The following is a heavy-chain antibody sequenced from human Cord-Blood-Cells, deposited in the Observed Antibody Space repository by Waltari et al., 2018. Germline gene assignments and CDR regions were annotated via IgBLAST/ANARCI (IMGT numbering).Heavy chain of an antibody. CDR2: IKQDGNEK. Sequence: EVQLVESGGGLVQPGGSLRLSCAASGFTFSSYWMSWVRQAPGKGLEWVANIKQDGNEKYYVDSVKGRFTISRDNAKNSLYLQMNSLRAEDTAVYYCARDSYYYYYGMDVWGQGTTVTVSS. J-gene: IGHJ6*02. CDR1: GFTFSSYW. V-gene: IGHV3-7*01. CDR3: ARDSYYYYYGMDV.